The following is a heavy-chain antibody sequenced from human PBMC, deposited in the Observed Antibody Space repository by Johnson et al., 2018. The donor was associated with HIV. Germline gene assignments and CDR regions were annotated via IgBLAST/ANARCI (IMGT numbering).Heavy chain of an antibody. CDR1: GFTFSDYY. D-gene: IGHD1-1*01. CDR2: ISSSGSTI. V-gene: IGHV3-11*04. J-gene: IGHJ3*02. CDR3: VRDQRWGDTGNAFDI. Sequence: QVQLVESGGGLVKPGGSLRLSCAASGFTFSDYYMSWIRQAPGKGLEWVSYISSSGSTIYYADSVKGRFTISRDNAKKTLYVQMTSLRAEDTAVYYCVRDQRWGDTGNAFDIWGRGTAVTVSS.